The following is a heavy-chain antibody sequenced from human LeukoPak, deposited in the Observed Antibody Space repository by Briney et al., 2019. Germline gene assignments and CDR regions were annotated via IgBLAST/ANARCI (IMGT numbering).Heavy chain of an antibody. J-gene: IGHJ6*03. V-gene: IGHV4-4*07. D-gene: IGHD4-17*01. Sequence: SETLSLTCTVSGGSISSYYWSWIRQPAGKGLEWIGRIYTSGSTNYNPSLKSRVTMSVDTSKNQFSLKLSSVTAADTAVYYCARDSYYGDSMGPYYYYYYMDVWGKGTTVTVSS. CDR1: GGSISSYY. CDR3: ARDSYYGDSMGPYYYYYYMDV. CDR2: IYTSGST.